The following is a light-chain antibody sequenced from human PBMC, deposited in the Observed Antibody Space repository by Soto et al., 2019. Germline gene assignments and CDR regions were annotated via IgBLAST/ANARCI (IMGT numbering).Light chain of an antibody. CDR1: NIGSKS. V-gene: IGLV3-21*02. CDR2: DDS. Sequence: SYELTQPPSVSVAPGQTATITCAGNNIGSKSVHWYQQKPGQAPVLVVSDDSDRRSGIPERFSSSNSGNTATLTISRVEAGDEADYYCQVWDSRSDWVFGGGTKLTVL. J-gene: IGLJ3*02. CDR3: QVWDSRSDWV.